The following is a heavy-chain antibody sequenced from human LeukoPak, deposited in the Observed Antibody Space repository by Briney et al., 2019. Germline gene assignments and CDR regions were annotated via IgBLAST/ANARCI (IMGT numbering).Heavy chain of an antibody. CDR3: ARGYGSGWYSPYYYYGMDV. CDR1: GGSISSYY. J-gene: IGHJ6*02. CDR2: IYYSGST. V-gene: IGHV4-59*08. D-gene: IGHD6-19*01. Sequence: SETLFLTCTVSGGSISSYYWSWIRQPPGKGLEWIGYIYYSGSTNYNPSLKSRVTISVDTSKNQFSLKLSSVTAADTAVYYCARGYGSGWYSPYYYYGMDVWGQGTTVTVSS.